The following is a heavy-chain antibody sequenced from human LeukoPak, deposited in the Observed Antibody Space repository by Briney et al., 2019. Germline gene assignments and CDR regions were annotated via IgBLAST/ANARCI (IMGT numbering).Heavy chain of an antibody. D-gene: IGHD3-22*01. V-gene: IGHV3-23*01. CDR1: GFTFSSYA. J-gene: IGHJ3*02. CDR2: ISGSGSNT. CDR3: AKTGDYFDSSGYYRPDAFDI. Sequence: GGSLRLSCAASGFTFSSYAMSWVRRAPGKGLEWVSAISGSGSNTYYADSVKGRFTISRNKSQNTLYLQMNSLRAEDTAVYYCAKTGDYFDSSGYYRPDAFDIWGRGTMVTVSS.